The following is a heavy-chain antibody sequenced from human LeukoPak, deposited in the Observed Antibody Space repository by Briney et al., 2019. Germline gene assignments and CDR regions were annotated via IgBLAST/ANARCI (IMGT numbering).Heavy chain of an antibody. CDR1: GGSFSGYY. V-gene: IGHV4-34*01. CDR3: ARAISSSGYVY. CDR2: IYHSGST. J-gene: IGHJ4*02. Sequence: SETLSLTCAVYGGSFSGYYWSWIRQPPGKGLEWIGEIYHSGSTNYNPSLKSRVTISVDKSKNQFSLKLSSVTAADTAVYYCARAISSSGYVYWGRGTLVTVSS. D-gene: IGHD3-22*01.